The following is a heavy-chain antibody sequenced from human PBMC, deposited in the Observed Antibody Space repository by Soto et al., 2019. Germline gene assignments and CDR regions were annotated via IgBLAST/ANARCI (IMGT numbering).Heavy chain of an antibody. J-gene: IGHJ6*02. CDR2: IWYDGSNK. Sequence: GGSLRLSCAASGFTFSSYGMHWVRQAPGKGLEWVAVIWYDGSNKYYADSVKGRFTISRDNSKNTLYLQMNSLRAEDTAVYYRARLNDFWSGYYYYGMDVWGQGTTVTVSS. CDR3: ARLNDFWSGYYYYGMDV. D-gene: IGHD3-3*01. V-gene: IGHV3-33*01. CDR1: GFTFSSYG.